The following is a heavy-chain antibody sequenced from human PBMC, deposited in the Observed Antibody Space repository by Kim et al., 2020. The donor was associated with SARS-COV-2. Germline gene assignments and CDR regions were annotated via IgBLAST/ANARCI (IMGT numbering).Heavy chain of an antibody. CDR1: GFTFSTYA. V-gene: IGHV3-23*01. CDR2: ISGSGDNT. J-gene: IGHJ4*02. Sequence: GGSLRLSCAASGFTFSTYAMSWVRQAPGKGLEWVSAISGSGDNTYYADPVEGRFIISRDNSKNTLYLQMNSLRADDTAVYYCRRTSGPDWGRGTLVTVSA. CDR3: RRTSGPD. D-gene: IGHD2-2*01.